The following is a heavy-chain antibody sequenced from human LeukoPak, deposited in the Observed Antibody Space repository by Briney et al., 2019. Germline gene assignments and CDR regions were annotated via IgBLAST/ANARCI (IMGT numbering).Heavy chain of an antibody. J-gene: IGHJ6*03. V-gene: IGHV4-34*01. CDR3: ARGLKLGYCSGGSCYGRYYYYYYMDV. CDR1: GGSFSGYY. CDR2: INHSGST. Sequence: PSETLSLTCAVYGGSFSGYYWSWIRQPPGKGLEWIWEINHSGSTNYNPSLKSRVTISVDTSKKQVSLKLSSVTAADTAVYYCARGLKLGYCSGGSCYGRYYYYYYMDVWGKGTTVTVSS. D-gene: IGHD2-15*01.